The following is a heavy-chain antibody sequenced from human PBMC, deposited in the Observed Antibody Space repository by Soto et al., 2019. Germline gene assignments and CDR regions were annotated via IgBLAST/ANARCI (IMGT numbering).Heavy chain of an antibody. D-gene: IGHD4-17*01. J-gene: IGHJ5*02. CDR2: INPSARSA. Sequence: GQGLEWVGMINPSARSASYAQKLRGRLTMDRDTSTTTVYMELSRLTFEDTFLYFCARDYAAAKGVLHHWGQALLITVSS. V-gene: IGHV1-46*04. CDR3: ARDYAAAKGVLHH.